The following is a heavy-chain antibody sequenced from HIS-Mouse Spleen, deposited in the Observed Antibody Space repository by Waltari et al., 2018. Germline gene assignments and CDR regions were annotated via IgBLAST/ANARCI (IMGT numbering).Heavy chain of an antibody. CDR1: GCSIRSSSYA. Sequence: QLQLQESRPGRVTPSETLSLTCTVSGCSIRSSSYAWGWIRQPPGKGLEWIGSIYYSGSTYYNPSLKSRVTISVDTSKNQFSLKLSSVTAADTAVYYCAREIPYSSSWYDWYFDLWGRGTLVTVSS. CDR2: IYYSGST. V-gene: IGHV4-39*07. J-gene: IGHJ2*01. CDR3: AREIPYSSSWYDWYFDL. D-gene: IGHD6-13*01.